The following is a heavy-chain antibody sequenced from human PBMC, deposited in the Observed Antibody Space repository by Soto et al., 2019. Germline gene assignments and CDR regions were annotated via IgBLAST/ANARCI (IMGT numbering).Heavy chain of an antibody. D-gene: IGHD5-18*01. Sequence: ASVKVSCKASGYTFTSXAMNWVRQAPGQRLEWMGWINAGNGNTKYSQKFQGRVTITRDTSASTAYMELSSLRSEDTAVYYCATLGGYTFGTADFDYWGPGTLVTVSS. J-gene: IGHJ4*02. V-gene: IGHV1-3*01. CDR2: INAGNGNT. CDR3: ATLGGYTFGTADFDY. CDR1: GYTFTSXA.